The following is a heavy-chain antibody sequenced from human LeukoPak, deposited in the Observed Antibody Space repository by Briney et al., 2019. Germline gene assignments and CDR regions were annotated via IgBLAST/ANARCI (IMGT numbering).Heavy chain of an antibody. CDR3: ARGRRSVLRYFDWLSRSFDY. CDR2: MKPKSGNT. D-gene: IGHD3-9*01. V-gene: IGHV1-8*01. Sequence: ASVKVSCKASGHTFTSYDIKRGRQGTGKRLEWMGWMKPKSGNTGYAQKFQGRVTMTRNTSISTAYMELSSLRSEDTAVYYCARGRRSVLRYFDWLSRSFDYWGQGTLVTVSS. J-gene: IGHJ4*02. CDR1: GHTFTSYD.